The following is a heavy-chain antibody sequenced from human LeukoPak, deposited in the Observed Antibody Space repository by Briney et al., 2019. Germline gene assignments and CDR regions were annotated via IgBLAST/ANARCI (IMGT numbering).Heavy chain of an antibody. J-gene: IGHJ4*02. CDR2: INPNSGGT. D-gene: IGHD2-21*01. Sequence: GASVKVSCKASGYTFTGYNMHWVGQAPGQGLEGMGWINPNSGGTNYAQKFQGRVTMTRDTSISTAYMELSRLRSDDTAVYYCARDLSWGGDFDYWGQGTLVTVSS. V-gene: IGHV1-2*02. CDR3: ARDLSWGGDFDY. CDR1: GYTFTGYN.